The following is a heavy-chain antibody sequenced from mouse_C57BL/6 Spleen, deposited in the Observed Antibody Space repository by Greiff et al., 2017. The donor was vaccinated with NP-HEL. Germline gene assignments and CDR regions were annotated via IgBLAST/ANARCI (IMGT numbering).Heavy chain of an antibody. Sequence: QVQLQQSGPELVKPGASVKISCKASGYAFSSSWMNWVKQRPGKGLEWIGRIYPGDGDTNYNGKFKGKAKLTADKSSSTAYMQLSSLTSEDSAVYFCARGTYYGSSSYYFDYWGQGTTLTVSS. D-gene: IGHD1-1*01. V-gene: IGHV1-82*01. CDR3: ARGTYYGSSSYYFDY. CDR1: GYAFSSSW. J-gene: IGHJ2*01. CDR2: IYPGDGDT.